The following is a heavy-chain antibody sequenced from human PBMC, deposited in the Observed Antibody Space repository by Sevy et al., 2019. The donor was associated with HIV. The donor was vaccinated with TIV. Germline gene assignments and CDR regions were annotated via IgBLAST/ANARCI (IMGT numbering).Heavy chain of an antibody. CDR1: GGTFSSYG. CDR3: ARGGGNGWYYFDY. J-gene: IGHJ4*02. CDR2: IIPILGTV. V-gene: IGHV1-69*13. Sequence: ASVKVSCKASGGTFSSYGISWVRQAPGQGLEWMGGIIPILGTVNYAQKFQGRVTITADESTETAYTELSSLRSEDTAVYYWARGGGNGWYYFDYWGQETLVTVSS. D-gene: IGHD6-19*01.